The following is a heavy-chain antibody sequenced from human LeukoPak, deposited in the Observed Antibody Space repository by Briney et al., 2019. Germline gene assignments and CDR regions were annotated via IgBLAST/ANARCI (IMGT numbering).Heavy chain of an antibody. CDR2: ISAYNGNT. D-gene: IGHD6-13*01. Sequence: ASVKVSCKASGYTFTSYGISWVRQAPGQGLEWMGWISAYNGNTNYAQNLQGRVTMTTDTSTSTAYMELRSLRSDDTAVYYCARGLPIAAAVHFDYWGQGTLVTVSS. V-gene: IGHV1-18*01. CDR3: ARGLPIAAAVHFDY. J-gene: IGHJ4*02. CDR1: GYTFTSYG.